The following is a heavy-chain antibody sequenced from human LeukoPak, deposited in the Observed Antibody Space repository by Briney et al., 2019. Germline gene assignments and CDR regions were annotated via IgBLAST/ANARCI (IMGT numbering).Heavy chain of an antibody. J-gene: IGHJ4*02. CDR3: ARGATIFGVAPPDY. D-gene: IGHD3-3*01. CDR2: INPNSGGA. V-gene: IGHV1-2*02. CDR1: GYTFTGYY. Sequence: ASMKVSCKASGYTFTGYYIHWVRQAPGQGLEWMGWINPNSGGANYAQKFQGSITMTRDTSISTAYMELSRLRSVDTAVYYCARGATIFGVAPPDYWGQGTLVTVSS.